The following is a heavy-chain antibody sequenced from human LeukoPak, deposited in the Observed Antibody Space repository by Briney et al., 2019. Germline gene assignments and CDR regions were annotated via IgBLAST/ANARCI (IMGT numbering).Heavy chain of an antibody. J-gene: IGHJ4*02. Sequence: SETLSLTRSVSAVSIRRGYSQGRWIRQSPGRGLEWIGSISYSGTTFYTPSLKSRGTISVDTSKNQFSLKLKSLAAADTAIYSCARHSSSWYYCDWWAQRSLVTVSS. CDR1: AVSIRRGYSQ. V-gene: IGHV4-39*01. CDR3: ARHSSSWYYCDW. CDR2: ISYSGTT. D-gene: IGHD6-13*01.